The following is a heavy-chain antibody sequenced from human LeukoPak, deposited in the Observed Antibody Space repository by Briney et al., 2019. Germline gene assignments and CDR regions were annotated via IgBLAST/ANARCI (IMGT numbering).Heavy chain of an antibody. CDR2: ISSSSSTI. CDR3: ARDWYHAIDY. J-gene: IGHJ4*02. CDR1: GFNFDDYA. D-gene: IGHD2-2*01. V-gene: IGHV3-48*01. Sequence: GGSLRLSCAASGFNFDDYAMHWVRQAPGKGLEWVSYISSSSSTIYYADSVKGRFTISRDNAKNSLYLQMNSLRAEDTAVYYCARDWYHAIDYWGQGTLVTVSS.